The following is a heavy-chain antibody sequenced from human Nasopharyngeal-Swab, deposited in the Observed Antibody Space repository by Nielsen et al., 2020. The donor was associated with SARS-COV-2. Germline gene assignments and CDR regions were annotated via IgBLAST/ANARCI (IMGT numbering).Heavy chain of an antibody. D-gene: IGHD3-10*01. V-gene: IGHV1-69*13. Sequence: SVKVSCKASAGTFSSNAISWVRQAPGQGLEWMGGIIPIFGTATYAQKFQGRVTITADESTSTAYMELSSLRSEDTAVYYCARITMVRGVIIYWYFDLWGRGTLVTVSS. CDR3: ARITMVRGVIIYWYFDL. J-gene: IGHJ2*01. CDR1: AGTFSSNA. CDR2: IIPIFGTA.